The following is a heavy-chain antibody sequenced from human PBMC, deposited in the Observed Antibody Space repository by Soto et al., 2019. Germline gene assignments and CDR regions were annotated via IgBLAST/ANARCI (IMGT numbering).Heavy chain of an antibody. CDR1: GYSFTTYC. V-gene: IGHV5-51*01. J-gene: IGHJ6*02. CDR2: THPDAFDT. Sequence: GESLKISCKSYGYSFTTYCIAWARQTPGKGLEWIGSTHPDAFDTRYSPSFHGQATISADRSITTAYLQWSSLKASDTAMYYCARHEATYYNFYGMDVWGQGTTVTVSS. CDR3: ARHEATYYNFYGMDV.